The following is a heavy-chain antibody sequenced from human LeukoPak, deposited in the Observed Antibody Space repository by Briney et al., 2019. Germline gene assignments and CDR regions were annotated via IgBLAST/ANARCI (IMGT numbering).Heavy chain of an antibody. CDR1: GFTFSSYA. CDR2: LSNTGIAT. V-gene: IGHV3-23*01. Sequence: GGSLRLSCAASGFTFSSYAMSWVRRAPGKGLEWVSTLSNTGIATYYADSVKGRFTISRDNYENTLFLQMNYLRAEDTATYYCAKVPYSDYGSGRPPFMDVWGQGTTVAVSS. J-gene: IGHJ6*02. CDR3: AKVPYSDYGSGRPPFMDV. D-gene: IGHD3-10*01.